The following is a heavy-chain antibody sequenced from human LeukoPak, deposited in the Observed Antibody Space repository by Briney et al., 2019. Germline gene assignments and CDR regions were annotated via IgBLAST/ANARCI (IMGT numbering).Heavy chain of an antibody. J-gene: IGHJ4*02. V-gene: IGHV3-7*01. CDR1: GFTFSSYW. D-gene: IGHD4-23*01. CDR3: AITPKVVTPSS. CDR2: IKQDGSEK. Sequence: PGGSLRLSCAASGFTFSSYWMNWVRQAPGKGLEWVANIKQDGSEKYYVDSVKGRFTISRDNAKSSLYLQMNSLRAEDTAVYYFAITPKVVTPSSWGQGTLVTVSS.